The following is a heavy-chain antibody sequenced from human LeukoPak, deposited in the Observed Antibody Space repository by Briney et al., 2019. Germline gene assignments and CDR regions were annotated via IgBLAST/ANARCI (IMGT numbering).Heavy chain of an antibody. Sequence: GASVKVSCKASGYTFTSYYMHWVRQAPGQGLEWMGIINPSGGSTSYAQKFQGRVTMTRDMSTSTVYMELSSLRSEDTAVYYCARVLSWLGVQYGMDVWGQGTTVTVSS. D-gene: IGHD1-26*01. J-gene: IGHJ6*02. CDR3: ARVLSWLGVQYGMDV. CDR2: INPSGGST. CDR1: GYTFTSYY. V-gene: IGHV1-46*01.